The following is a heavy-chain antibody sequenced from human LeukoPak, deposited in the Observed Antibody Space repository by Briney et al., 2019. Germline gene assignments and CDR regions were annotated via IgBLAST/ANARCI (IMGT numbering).Heavy chain of an antibody. CDR2: IKQDGSEI. CDR1: GFTFSSYW. Sequence: TGGSLRLSCAASGFTFSSYWMSWVRQAPGKGLEWVANIKQDGSEIYYVDSVKGRFTISRDNAKNSLYLQMNSLRAEDTAVYYCARERFDDSSGYFDYWGQGTLVTVSS. D-gene: IGHD3-22*01. V-gene: IGHV3-7*01. J-gene: IGHJ4*02. CDR3: ARERFDDSSGYFDY.